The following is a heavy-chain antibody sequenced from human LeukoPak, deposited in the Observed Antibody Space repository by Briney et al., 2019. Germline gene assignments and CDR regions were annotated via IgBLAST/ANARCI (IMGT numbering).Heavy chain of an antibody. V-gene: IGHV3-74*01. J-gene: IGHJ4*02. CDR3: GKEEIEVARLCQ. CDR1: GFTFSDYW. Sequence: GGSLRLSCAASGFTFSDYWMNWVRQAPGKRLEWVSPINREGSLSNYADFMKGRFTISRDNANNTLYLQMISLRTEDTAVYYCGKEEIEVARLCQWGEGTLVTVSS. D-gene: IGHD6-19*01. CDR2: INREGSLS.